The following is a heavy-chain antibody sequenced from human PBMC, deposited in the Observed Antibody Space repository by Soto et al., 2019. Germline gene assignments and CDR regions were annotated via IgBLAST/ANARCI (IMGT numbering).Heavy chain of an antibody. D-gene: IGHD3-3*01. V-gene: IGHV3-74*01. J-gene: IGHJ5*02. CDR3: AKDLAHFGVVIPPGWFDP. CDR1: GFTFSSYW. CDR2: INSDGSST. Sequence: GGSLRLSCAASGFTFSSYWMHWVRQAPGKGLVWVSRINSDGSSTSYADSVKGRFTISRDNAKNTLYLQMNSLRAEDTAVYYCAKDLAHFGVVIPPGWFDPWGQGTLVTVSS.